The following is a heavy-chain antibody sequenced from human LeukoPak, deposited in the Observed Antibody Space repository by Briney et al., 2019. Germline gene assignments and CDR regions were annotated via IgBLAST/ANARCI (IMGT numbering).Heavy chain of an antibody. V-gene: IGHV3-7*03. CDR3: VKDIGLSTSGSYDNVGAFDI. Sequence: QPGGSLRLSCAASGFTFSNYWMSWVRQAPGKGLEWVANIKQDGSEKYYVNSVKGRFTISRDNAKNSRYLQMNSLRAEDTALYYCVKDIGLSTSGSYDNVGAFDIWGQGTMVTVSS. J-gene: IGHJ3*02. CDR1: GFTFSNYW. D-gene: IGHD3-10*01. CDR2: IKQDGSEK.